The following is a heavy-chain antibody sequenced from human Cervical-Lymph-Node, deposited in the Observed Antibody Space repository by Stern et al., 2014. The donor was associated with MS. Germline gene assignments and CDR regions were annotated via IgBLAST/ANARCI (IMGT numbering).Heavy chain of an antibody. CDR3: ARAVRELGT. D-gene: IGHD1-7*01. Sequence: VQLVESGGGLVQPGESLRLSCAVSGFTFSNYWMTWVRQAPGKGLEWVASIKTDGSEKSYVVSVKGRFTISRDNAKTSLYLQMNSLRAEDTAVYYCARAVRELGTWGQGTLVTVSS. CDR2: IKTDGSEK. V-gene: IGHV3-7*01. J-gene: IGHJ5*02. CDR1: GFTFSNYW.